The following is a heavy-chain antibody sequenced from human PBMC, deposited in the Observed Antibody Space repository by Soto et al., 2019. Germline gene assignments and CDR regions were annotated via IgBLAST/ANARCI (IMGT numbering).Heavy chain of an antibody. CDR1: GFTFNNYA. V-gene: IGHV3-23*01. J-gene: IGHJ4*02. Sequence: EVQLLESGGGLVQRGGGSLRRSCAASGFTFNNYAMSWVRQAPGKGLEWVSTISDSGGSTYYADSVKGRFTISRDNSKNTLYLQMNSLRAEDTAVYYCAKRSNTPAAMKSPFDYYGQGTLVTVSS. CDR2: ISDSGGST. D-gene: IGHD2-2*01. CDR3: AKRSNTPAAMKSPFDY.